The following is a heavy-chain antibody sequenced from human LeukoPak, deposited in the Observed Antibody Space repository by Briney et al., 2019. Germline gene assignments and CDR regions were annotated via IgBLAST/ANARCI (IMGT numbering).Heavy chain of an antibody. Sequence: GGSLRLSCAASGFTFSTYWMTWVRQAPGKGLGWVGNIKPDGHETYFGDSVKGRFTISRDNAQNSLYLHMSSLRAEDTALYYCARDYYGSGSHDYWGQGTLVTVSS. V-gene: IGHV3-7*04. D-gene: IGHD3-10*01. CDR2: IKPDGHET. J-gene: IGHJ4*02. CDR1: GFTFSTYW. CDR3: ARDYYGSGSHDY.